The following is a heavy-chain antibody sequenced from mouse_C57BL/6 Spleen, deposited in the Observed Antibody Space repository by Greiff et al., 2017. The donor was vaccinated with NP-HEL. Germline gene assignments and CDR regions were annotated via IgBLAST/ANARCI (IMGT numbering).Heavy chain of an antibody. V-gene: IGHV1-54*01. D-gene: IGHD1-1*01. CDR1: GYAFTNYL. CDR2: INPGSGGT. CDR3: ARFTTVVDWYFDV. J-gene: IGHJ1*03. Sequence: QVQLQQSGAELVRPGTSVKVSCKASGYAFTNYLIEWVKQRPGQGLEWIGVINPGSGGTNYNEKFKGKATLTADKSSSTAYMQLSSLTSEDSAVYCCARFTTVVDWYFDVWGTGTTVTVSS.